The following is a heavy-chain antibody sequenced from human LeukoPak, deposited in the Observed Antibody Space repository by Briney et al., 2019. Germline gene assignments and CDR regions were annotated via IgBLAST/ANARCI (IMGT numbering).Heavy chain of an antibody. D-gene: IGHD3-10*01. Sequence: SETPSLTCTVSGGSISSSSYYWGWIRQPPGKGLEWIGNFYYSGSTYYNPSLKSRVTISVDTSNNQFSLKLSSVTAADTAVYYCARLFGEFRIDYWGQGTLVTVSS. CDR1: GGSISSSSYY. V-gene: IGHV4-39*01. J-gene: IGHJ4*02. CDR3: ARLFGEFRIDY. CDR2: FYYSGST.